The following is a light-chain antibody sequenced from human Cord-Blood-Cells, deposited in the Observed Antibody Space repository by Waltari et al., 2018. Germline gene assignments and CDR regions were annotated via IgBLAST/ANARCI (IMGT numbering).Light chain of an antibody. CDR3: QQRSNWPPRT. CDR1: QSVSSY. Sequence: IVLTQSLATLSLSLGERATLSCRASQSVSSYLAWYQQKPGKAPRLLIYDASNRATGIPARFSGSGSGTDFTLTISSLEPEDCAVYYCQQRSNWPPRTFGPGTKVDIK. J-gene: IGKJ3*01. V-gene: IGKV3-11*01. CDR2: DAS.